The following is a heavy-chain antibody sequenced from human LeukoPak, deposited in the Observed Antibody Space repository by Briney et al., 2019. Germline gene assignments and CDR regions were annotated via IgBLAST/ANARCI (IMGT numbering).Heavy chain of an antibody. D-gene: IGHD3-9*01. Sequence: ASVKVSCKASGYTFTSYDINWVRQATGQGLEWMGWMNPNSGNTGYAQKFQGRVTMTRNTSISTAYMELSSLRSEDTAVYYCARGQSALYDILPGGDAFDIWGQGTMVTVSS. J-gene: IGHJ3*02. CDR3: ARGQSALYDILPGGDAFDI. CDR2: MNPNSGNT. V-gene: IGHV1-8*01. CDR1: GYTFTSYD.